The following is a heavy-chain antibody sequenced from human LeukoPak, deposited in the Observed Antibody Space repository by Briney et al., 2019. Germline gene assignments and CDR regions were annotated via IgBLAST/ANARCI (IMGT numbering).Heavy chain of an antibody. D-gene: IGHD3-22*01. Sequence: ASVKVSCKVSGYTLTELSMHWVRQAPGKGLEGRGGFDPEDGETIYAQKFQGRVTMTEDTSTDTAYMELSSLRSEDTAVYYCATGVVAPGRDWFDPWGQGTLVTVSS. CDR3: ATGVVAPGRDWFDP. V-gene: IGHV1-24*01. CDR1: GYTLTELS. CDR2: FDPEDGET. J-gene: IGHJ5*02.